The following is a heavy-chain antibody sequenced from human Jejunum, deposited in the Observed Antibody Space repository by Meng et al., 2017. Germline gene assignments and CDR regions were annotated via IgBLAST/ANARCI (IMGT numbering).Heavy chain of an antibody. CDR1: GFTFSNYE. CDR3: ATRLPNSATSYYNFFHL. J-gene: IGHJ1*01. V-gene: IGHV3-48*03. CDR2: ISSSSATK. Sequence: GGSLRLSCAASGFTFSNYEMNWIRQAPGKGLEWVSYISSSSATKFYADSVKGRFTISRDNAQNSLYLEMNSLRAEDAAVYYCATRLPNSATSYYNFFHLWGQGTLVTVSS. D-gene: IGHD2/OR15-2a*01.